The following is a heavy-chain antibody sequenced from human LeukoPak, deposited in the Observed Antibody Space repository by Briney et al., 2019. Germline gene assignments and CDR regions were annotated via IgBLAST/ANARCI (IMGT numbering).Heavy chain of an antibody. V-gene: IGHV1-46*01. CDR1: GYTFTSNY. CDR2: IYPRDGST. D-gene: IGHD4-17*01. J-gene: IGHJ4*02. CDR3: ARGGPTTVTTNLWDY. Sequence: GASVKVSCKASGYTFTSNYIHWVRQAPGQGLEWMGMIYPRDGSTSYAQKFQGRVTVTRDTSTSTVHMELGGLRSEDAAVYYCARGGPTTVTTNLWDYWGQGTLVTVSS.